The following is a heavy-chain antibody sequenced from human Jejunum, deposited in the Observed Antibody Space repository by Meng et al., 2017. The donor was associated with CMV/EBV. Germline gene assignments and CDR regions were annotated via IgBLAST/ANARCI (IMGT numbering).Heavy chain of an antibody. J-gene: IGHJ4*02. CDR2: IHIDGST. Sequence: EVRLWEAWVGLVLPGGALRLSCAVSGFTVTSNYMSWVRQTPGRGLEWVSVIHIDGSTYYADSVKGRFTISRDNFKNIMYLQMNSLGVEDTAVFYCARTVATSHNYYFVQWGQGTLVTVSS. CDR3: ARTVATSHNYYFVQ. CDR1: GFTVTSNY. V-gene: IGHV3-66*01. D-gene: IGHD5-12*01.